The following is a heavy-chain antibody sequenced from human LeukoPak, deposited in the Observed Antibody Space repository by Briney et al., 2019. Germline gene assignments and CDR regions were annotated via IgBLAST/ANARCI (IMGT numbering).Heavy chain of an antibody. CDR1: GFTVSSNY. Sequence: GGSLRLSCAASGFTVSSNYMSWVRQAPGKGLEWVSVLYTGGSTYYADSVKGRFTISRDNSKNTLYLQMNSLRVEDTAVYYCARSGRGYYYDSSGYSHFDYWGQGTLVTVSS. CDR3: ARSGRGYYYDSSGYSHFDY. D-gene: IGHD3-22*01. J-gene: IGHJ4*02. V-gene: IGHV3-66*01. CDR2: LYTGGST.